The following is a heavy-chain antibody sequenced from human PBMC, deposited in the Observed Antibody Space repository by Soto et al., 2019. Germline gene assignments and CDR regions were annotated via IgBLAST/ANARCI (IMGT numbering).Heavy chain of an antibody. CDR3: ARGSGSVAVGMDV. J-gene: IGHJ6*02. D-gene: IGHD3-10*01. Sequence: QVQLVESGGGVVQPGRSLRLSCAASGFTFSSYGMHWVRQAPGKGREWVAVIWYDGSNKYYADSVKGRFTISRDNSKNTLYLQMNSLRAEDKAVYYCARGSGSVAVGMDVWGQGTTVTVSS. CDR2: IWYDGSNK. CDR1: GFTFSSYG. V-gene: IGHV3-33*01.